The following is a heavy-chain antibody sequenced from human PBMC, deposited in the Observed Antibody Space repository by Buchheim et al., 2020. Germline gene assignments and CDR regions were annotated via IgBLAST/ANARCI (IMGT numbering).Heavy chain of an antibody. V-gene: IGHV4-34*01. CDR2: INHSGST. CDR3: ARGLIQWSSWSQRRGWFDP. CDR1: GGSFSGYY. D-gene: IGHD6-13*01. Sequence: QVQLQQWGAGLLKPSETLSLTCAVYGGSFSGYYWSWIRQPPGKGLEWIGEINHSGSTNYNPSLKSRVTISVDTSKNQFSLKLSSVTAADTAVYYCARGLIQWSSWSQRRGWFDPWGQGTL. J-gene: IGHJ5*02.